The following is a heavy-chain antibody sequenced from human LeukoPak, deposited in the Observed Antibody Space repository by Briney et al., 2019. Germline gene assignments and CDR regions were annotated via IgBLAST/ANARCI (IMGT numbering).Heavy chain of an antibody. CDR2: VGGGSGI. J-gene: IGHJ4*02. CDR1: GVPFNIYG. V-gene: IGHV3-23*01. Sequence: GGSLRLSCAASGVPFNIYGMSWVRQAPGKGLEWVASVGGGSGINYAASVKGRFTGSRDEAKSTVSLQMSSLSAADTAIYCCAKDATPWNSILDHFVTCGQRDLVTVSS. CDR3: AKDATPWNSILDHFVT. D-gene: IGHD1-7*01.